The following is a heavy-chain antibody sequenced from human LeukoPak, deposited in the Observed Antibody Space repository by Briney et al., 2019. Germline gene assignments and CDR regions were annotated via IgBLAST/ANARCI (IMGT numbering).Heavy chain of an antibody. D-gene: IGHD3-22*01. CDR1: GGSFSGYY. Sequence: SETLSLTCAVYGGSFSGYYWSWIRQPPGKGLEWIGEINHSGSTNYNPSLKSRVTISVDTSKNQFSLKLSSVTAADTAVYYCARGRYYYDSSGYYYQDWGQGTLVTVSS. CDR3: ARGRYYYDSSGYYYQD. V-gene: IGHV4-34*01. J-gene: IGHJ4*02. CDR2: INHSGST.